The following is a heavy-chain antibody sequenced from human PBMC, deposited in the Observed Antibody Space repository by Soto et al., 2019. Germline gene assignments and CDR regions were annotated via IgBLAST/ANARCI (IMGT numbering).Heavy chain of an antibody. CDR1: GYTLTSYG. CDR2: ISAYNGNT. Sequence: ASVKVSCKASGYTLTSYGISWVRQAPGQGLEWMGWISAYNGNTNYAQKLQGRVTMTTDTSTSTAYMELRSLRSDDTAVYYCARFSGGSYNTYYFYYGMDVWGQGTTVTVSS. V-gene: IGHV1-18*01. J-gene: IGHJ6*02. CDR3: ARFSGGSYNTYYFYYGMDV. D-gene: IGHD2-15*01.